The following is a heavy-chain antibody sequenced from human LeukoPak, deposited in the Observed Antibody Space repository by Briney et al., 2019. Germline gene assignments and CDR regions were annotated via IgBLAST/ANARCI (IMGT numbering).Heavy chain of an antibody. J-gene: IGHJ4*02. D-gene: IGHD5-18*01. V-gene: IGHV4-4*02. CDR1: GDSISSSNW. Sequence: PSETLSLTCAVSGDSISSSNWWSWVRQPPGKGLEWIGEIYHSGSTNYNPSLKSRVTISVDKSKNQFSLKLSSVTAADTAVYYCARDSFQYSSPGAFDYWGQGTLVTVSS. CDR3: ARDSFQYSSPGAFDY. CDR2: IYHSGST.